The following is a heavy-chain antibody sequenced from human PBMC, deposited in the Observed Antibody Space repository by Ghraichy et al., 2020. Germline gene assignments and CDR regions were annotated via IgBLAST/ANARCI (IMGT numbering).Heavy chain of an antibody. V-gene: IGHV4-59*01. CDR3: ARGRRGLLED. D-gene: IGHD3-3*01. CDR1: GGSISSNY. Sequence: ESLNISCTVSGGSISSNYWNWIRQPPGKGLEWIGYMYYSGSTKYNPSLKSRVTISVETSNNQFSLRLSSVTAADTAVYYCARGRRGLLEDWGQGALVTVSS. CDR2: MYYSGST. J-gene: IGHJ4*02.